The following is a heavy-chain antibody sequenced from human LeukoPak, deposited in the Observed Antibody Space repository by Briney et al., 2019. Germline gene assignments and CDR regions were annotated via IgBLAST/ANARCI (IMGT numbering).Heavy chain of an antibody. CDR3: VREPDGICIAEYFHH. D-gene: IGHD3-3*02. J-gene: IGHJ1*01. Sequence: GGSLRLSCAASGFTFSTFAMNWVRQAPGKGLEWVSSISHNGSLINYADSVRGRFTISRDNAKSSLYLQMNNVRVEDTALYYCVREPDGICIAEYFHHWGQGALVSVSS. CDR2: ISHNGSLI. V-gene: IGHV3-21*01. CDR1: GFTFSTFA.